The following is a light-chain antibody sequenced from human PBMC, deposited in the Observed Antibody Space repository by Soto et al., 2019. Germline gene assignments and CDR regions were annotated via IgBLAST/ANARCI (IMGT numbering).Light chain of an antibody. CDR2: GAS. J-gene: IGKJ1*01. Sequence: EIVMPQSPATLSVSPGERATLSCRASQSVSRNLAWYQQKPGQAPRLLIYGASNRATGIPARFSGSGSGTDFTLTISSLEPEDFAVYYCQQHSHWPPWTFGQGTKVDIK. CDR1: QSVSRN. CDR3: QQHSHWPPWT. V-gene: IGKV3-11*01.